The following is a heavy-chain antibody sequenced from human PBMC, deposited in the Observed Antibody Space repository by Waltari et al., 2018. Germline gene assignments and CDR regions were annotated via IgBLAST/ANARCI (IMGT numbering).Heavy chain of an antibody. Sequence: QVQLQESGPGLVKPSQTLSLTCTVPGGSLSSGGYYWRWIRPHPGKGLEWIGYIYCSGRTFYNPSLKSRVSISVDTSKNQFSLKLSSVTAADTAVYYCASQIVYYYYYMDVWGKGTTVTVSS. J-gene: IGHJ6*03. D-gene: IGHD2-15*01. CDR2: IYCSGRT. V-gene: IGHV4-31*03. CDR1: GGSLSSGGYY. CDR3: ASQIVYYYYYMDV.